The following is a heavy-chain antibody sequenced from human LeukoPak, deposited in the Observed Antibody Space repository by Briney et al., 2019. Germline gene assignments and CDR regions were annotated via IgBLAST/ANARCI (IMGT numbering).Heavy chain of an antibody. V-gene: IGHV3-48*04. CDR1: GFTFTTYT. Sequence: GGSLRLSCAASGFTFTTYTMSWVRQAPGKGLEWVSYISSSGSTIYYADSVKGRFTISRDNAKNSLYLQMNSLRAEDTAVYYCAREERYTAMVSNAFDIWGQGTMVTVSS. CDR2: ISSSGSTI. J-gene: IGHJ3*02. D-gene: IGHD5-18*01. CDR3: AREERYTAMVSNAFDI.